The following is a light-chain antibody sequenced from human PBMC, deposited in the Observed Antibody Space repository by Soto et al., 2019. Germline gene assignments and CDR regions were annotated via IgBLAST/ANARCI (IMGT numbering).Light chain of an antibody. CDR3: ASYTTTNTGV. V-gene: IGLV2-14*03. J-gene: IGLJ3*02. Sequence: QSVLTQPASVSGSPGQSITISCTGTSSDVGAYNYVSWYQQHPGKAPKVMIYEVTKRPSGVSNRFSGSKSGNTASLTISGLQAEDETDYYCASYTTTNTGVFGGGTKVTVL. CDR2: EVT. CDR1: SSDVGAYNY.